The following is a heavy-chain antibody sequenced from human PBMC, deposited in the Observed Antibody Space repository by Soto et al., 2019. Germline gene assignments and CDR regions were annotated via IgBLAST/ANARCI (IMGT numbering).Heavy chain of an antibody. CDR1: RGCFSGYY. J-gene: IGHJ6*03. CDR2: INHSGST. V-gene: IGHV4-34*01. Sequence: SDTLSLTFDAYRGCFSGYYCTWIRHPPVKWLEWIGEINHSGSTNYNPSLKSRVTISADTSKHQFSLRLSSVTAADSAIYYCASYHYYDFWIGSRHYMDVWGKGTTVTVSS. CDR3: ASYHYYDFWIGSRHYMDV. D-gene: IGHD3-3*01.